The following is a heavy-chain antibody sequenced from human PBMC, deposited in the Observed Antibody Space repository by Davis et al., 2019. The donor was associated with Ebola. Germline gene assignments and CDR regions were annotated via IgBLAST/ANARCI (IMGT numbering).Heavy chain of an antibody. CDR3: ARFSRGSIETY. CDR2: ISSGNHYI. CDR1: GFAFNNYN. D-gene: IGHD6-6*01. J-gene: IGHJ4*02. Sequence: ESLKISCAASGFAFNNYNMNWIRQAPGKGLEWVSSISSGNHYIYYADSVRGRFTISRDAARNSLYLQMNSLRVEDTAIYYCARFSRGSIETYWGQGTLVTVSS. V-gene: IGHV3-21*01.